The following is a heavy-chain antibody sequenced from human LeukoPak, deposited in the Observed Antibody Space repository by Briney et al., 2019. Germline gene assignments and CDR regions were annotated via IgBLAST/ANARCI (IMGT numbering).Heavy chain of an antibody. J-gene: IGHJ6*02. Sequence: PGRSLRLFCAASGFTFSTYAIHWVRQAPGKGREWVAVISYDGSDKYYADSVKGRFTISRDSSKNTLYLQMNSLRAEDTAVYYCARDVAAKPYYYYGMDVWGQGTTVTVSS. V-gene: IGHV3-30-3*01. CDR2: ISYDGSDK. CDR1: GFTFSTYA. CDR3: ARDVAAKPYYYYGMDV. D-gene: IGHD6-19*01.